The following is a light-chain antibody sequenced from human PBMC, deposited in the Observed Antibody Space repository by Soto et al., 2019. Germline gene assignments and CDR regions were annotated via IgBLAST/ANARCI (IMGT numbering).Light chain of an antibody. CDR2: GAS. Sequence: VMTQSPATLSVSPGERATLSCRASQNLRSSLAWYQQKPGQAPRLLIYGASTRATGIPARFSGSGSGTEFTLTISSLQSEDFAVYYCQQYGSSPLGFGQGTRLAV. J-gene: IGKJ5*01. V-gene: IGKV3-15*01. CDR3: QQYGSSPLG. CDR1: QNLRSS.